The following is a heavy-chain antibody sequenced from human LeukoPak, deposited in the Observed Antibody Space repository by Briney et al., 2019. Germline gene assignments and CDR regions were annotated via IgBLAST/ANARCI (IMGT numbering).Heavy chain of an antibody. V-gene: IGHV4-34*01. CDR1: GGSFSGYY. CDR2: INHSGST. CDR3: ARLSMSRDWFDP. D-gene: IGHD2/OR15-2a*01. Sequence: KPSETLSLTCAVYGGSFSGYYWSWIRQPPGKGLEWIGGINHSGSTNYNPSLKSRVTISVDTSKNQYSLKLSSVTAADTAVYYCARLSMSRDWFDPWGQGTLVTVSS. J-gene: IGHJ5*02.